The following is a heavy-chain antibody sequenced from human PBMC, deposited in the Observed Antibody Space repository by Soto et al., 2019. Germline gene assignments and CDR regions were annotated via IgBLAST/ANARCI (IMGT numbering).Heavy chain of an antibody. D-gene: IGHD3-22*01. CDR2: ISYDGSNE. CDR3: AKGRDSSGYYYAY. CDR1: GFTFSTHD. Sequence: GGSLRLSCAASGFTFSTHDMHWVRQAPGKGLEWVALISYDGSNEYYAGSVRGRFTISRDNSKNTLYLQMNTLRPEDTAVYYCAKGRDSSGYYYAYWGQGALVTVSS. V-gene: IGHV3-30*18. J-gene: IGHJ4*02.